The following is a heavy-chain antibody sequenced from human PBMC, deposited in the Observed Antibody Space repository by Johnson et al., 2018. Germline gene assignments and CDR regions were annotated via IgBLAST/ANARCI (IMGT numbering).Heavy chain of an antibody. CDR1: GFTFSSYG. V-gene: IGHV3-33*05. CDR3: AKALFWRGYQHAEYFQD. J-gene: IGHJ1*01. Sequence: QVQLVQSGGGVVQPGRSLRLSCAASGFTFSSYGMHWVRQAPGKGLEWVAVISYDGSNKYYADSVKGRFTISRDNSKNTLYLQMNSLRAEDTTVDYCAKALFWRGYQHAEYFQDWGQGTLVTVSS. CDR2: ISYDGSNK. D-gene: IGHD3-3*01.